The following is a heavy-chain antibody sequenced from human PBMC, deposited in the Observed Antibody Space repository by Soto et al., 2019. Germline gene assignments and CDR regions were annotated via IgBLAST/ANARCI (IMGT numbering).Heavy chain of an antibody. J-gene: IGHJ4*01. CDR1: GFTFSSFA. CDR3: VRDRSIAVPTSIDY. CDR2: ISYSGSPT. D-gene: IGHD6-19*01. Sequence: AGGSLRLSCAASGFTFSSFAMSWVRQAPGKGLEWVSYISYSGSPTGYADSVKGRFTISRDNAKESLYLQMNSLRVEDTAVYYCVRDRSIAVPTSIDYWGHGTLVTVSS. V-gene: IGHV3-48*03.